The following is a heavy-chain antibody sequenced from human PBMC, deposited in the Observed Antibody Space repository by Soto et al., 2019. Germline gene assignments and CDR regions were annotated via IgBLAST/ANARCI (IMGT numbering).Heavy chain of an antibody. J-gene: IGHJ6*03. CDR1: GGSITNYY. CDR2: IYYTGST. Sequence: PSETLSLTCTVSGGSITNYYWSWIRQPPGKGLEWIANIYYTGSTNYNPSLKSRVTISLDTSKNQFSLKLSSVTAADTAAYYCARDPWGYHYMGVWGKGTTVTVSS. D-gene: IGHD3-16*01. V-gene: IGHV4-59*01. CDR3: ARDPWGYHYMGV.